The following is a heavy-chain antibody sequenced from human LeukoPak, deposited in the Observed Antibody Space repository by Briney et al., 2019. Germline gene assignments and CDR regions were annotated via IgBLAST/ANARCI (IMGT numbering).Heavy chain of an antibody. Sequence: PGGSLRLSCAASGFTFSSYAMSWVRQAPGKGLEWVSAISGSGGSTYYADSVKGRFTLSRDNSKNTLYLQMNSLRAEDTAVYYCAKVWFGDWYYYYYMDVWGKGTTVTVSS. CDR2: ISGSGGST. D-gene: IGHD3-10*01. CDR1: GFTFSSYA. J-gene: IGHJ6*03. CDR3: AKVWFGDWYYYYYMDV. V-gene: IGHV3-23*01.